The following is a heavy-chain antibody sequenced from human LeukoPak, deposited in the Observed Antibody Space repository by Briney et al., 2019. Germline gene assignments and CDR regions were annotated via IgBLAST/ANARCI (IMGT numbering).Heavy chain of an antibody. V-gene: IGHV3-30*02. CDR2: IRYDGNNK. J-gene: IGHJ4*02. Sequence: PGGSLRLSCVGTGFTFSDYGMHWVRQTPGQGLEWVAFIRYDGNNKYHADSVKGRFTIFRDNSKNTLYLQMNSLRAEDTALYYCARGQDASGLNFFDYWGQGALVTVSS. D-gene: IGHD6-19*01. CDR3: ARGQDASGLNFFDY. CDR1: GFTFSDYG.